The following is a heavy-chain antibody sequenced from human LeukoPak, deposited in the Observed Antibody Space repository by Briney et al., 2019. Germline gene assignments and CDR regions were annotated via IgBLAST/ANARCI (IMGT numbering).Heavy chain of an antibody. J-gene: IGHJ4*02. Sequence: SETLSLTCTVSGGSISNSIYYWGWIRQPPGKGLECIGNIFYSGSTYYNPSLQSRVTISVDTSKNQFPLKLSSVTAADTAVYYCARRPVAGHFDYWGQGTLVTVSS. CDR2: IFYSGST. CDR1: GGSISNSIYY. D-gene: IGHD6-19*01. V-gene: IGHV4-39*01. CDR3: ARRPVAGHFDY.